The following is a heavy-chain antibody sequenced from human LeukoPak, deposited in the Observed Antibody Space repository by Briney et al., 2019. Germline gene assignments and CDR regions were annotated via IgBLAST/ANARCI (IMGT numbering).Heavy chain of an antibody. CDR3: ARVGLFTIFGVVRPEDYYYMDV. D-gene: IGHD3-3*01. CDR2: ISGYNGAT. CDR1: GHTYSSYG. J-gene: IGHJ6*03. V-gene: IGHV1-18*01. Sequence: ASVKVSCKASGHTYSSYGITWVRQAPGQGLEWMGWISGYNGATKYAQKLQGRVTMTTDTSTSTAYMELRSLRSDDTAVYYCARVGLFTIFGVVRPEDYYYMDVWGKGTTVTVSS.